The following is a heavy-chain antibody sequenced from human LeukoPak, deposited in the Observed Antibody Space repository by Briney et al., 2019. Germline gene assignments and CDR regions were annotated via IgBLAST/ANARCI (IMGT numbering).Heavy chain of an antibody. D-gene: IGHD6-25*01. J-gene: IGHJ6*02. CDR3: ARDASGFGMDV. CDR2: IYSGGST. Sequence: AGGSLRLSCAASGFTVSSNYMSWVRQAPGKGLEWVSVIYSGGSTYYADSVKGRFTISRDNSKNMLYLQMNSLRAEDTAVYYCARDASGFGMDVWGQGTTVTVSS. V-gene: IGHV3-53*01. CDR1: GFTVSSNY.